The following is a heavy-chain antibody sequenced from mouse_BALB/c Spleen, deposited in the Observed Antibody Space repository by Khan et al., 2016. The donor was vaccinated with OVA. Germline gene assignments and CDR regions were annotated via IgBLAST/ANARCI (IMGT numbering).Heavy chain of an antibody. J-gene: IGHJ2*01. CDR2: ISGDSSNT. Sequence: EVELVESGGGLVQPGGSRKLSCAASGFTFSSYGMHWVRQTPEKGLEWVAYISGDSSNTYYADTVKGRFTISRDNPKNTLSLQMPSLRSEDTAMYYCTRSYYYGDYFAYWGQGTTLTVSA. D-gene: IGHD1-1*01. V-gene: IGHV5-17*02. CDR3: TRSYYYGDYFAY. CDR1: GFTFSSYG.